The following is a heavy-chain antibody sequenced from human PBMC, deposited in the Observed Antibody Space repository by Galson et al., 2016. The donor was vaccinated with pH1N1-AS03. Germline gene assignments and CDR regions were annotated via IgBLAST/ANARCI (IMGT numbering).Heavy chain of an antibody. D-gene: IGHD3-10*01. CDR3: ATYGSGSRGGFDY. CDR1: GYTFSRYY. CDR2: IDPSIGST. J-gene: IGHJ4*02. V-gene: IGHV1-46*01. Sequence: SVKVSCKASGYTFSRYYMHWMRQAPGQGPEWMDVIDPSIGSTTYAQKFQGRVTMTRDTATTTAYMELSSLRSDDTAVYYCATYGSGSRGGFDYWGQGALITVSS.